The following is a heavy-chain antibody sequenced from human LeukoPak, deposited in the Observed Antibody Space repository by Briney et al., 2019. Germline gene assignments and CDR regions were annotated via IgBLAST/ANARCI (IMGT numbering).Heavy chain of an antibody. Sequence: GGSLRLSCAASGFTFSSYAMSWVRQAPGKGLEWVSAISGSGGSTYYADSVKGRFTISRDNSKNTLYLQMNSLRAEDTAVYYCAKGSIMITFGGVIVPNFDYWGQGTLVTVSS. V-gene: IGHV3-23*01. CDR2: ISGSGGST. CDR3: AKGSIMITFGGVIVPNFDY. CDR1: GFTFSSYA. J-gene: IGHJ4*02. D-gene: IGHD3-16*02.